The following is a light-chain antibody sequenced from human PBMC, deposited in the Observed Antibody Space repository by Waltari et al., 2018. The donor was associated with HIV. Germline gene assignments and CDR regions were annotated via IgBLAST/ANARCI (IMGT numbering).Light chain of an antibody. CDR1: QSVSSY. CDR3: QQRSNWPRT. V-gene: IGKV3-11*01. Sequence: EIVLTQSPATLSXSPGERATLSCRASQSVSSYLAWYQQKPGQAPRLLIYDASNSATGIPARFSGSESGTDFTLTISSLEPEDFAVYYCQQRSNWPRTFGQGTKVEIK. CDR2: DAS. J-gene: IGKJ1*01.